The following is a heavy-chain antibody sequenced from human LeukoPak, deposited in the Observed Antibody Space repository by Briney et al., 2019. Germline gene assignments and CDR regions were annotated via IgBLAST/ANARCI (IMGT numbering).Heavy chain of an antibody. CDR2: IRTAGDT. V-gene: IGHV3-13*01. D-gene: IGHD6-13*01. CDR3: VRAGEYSSTWHPFDY. J-gene: IGHJ4*02. Sequence: GGSLRLSCAASGFTFSNCDMHWVRHVVGKGLEWVSGIRTAGDTYYSGSVKGRFTISRDDAKNSLYLQMSSLRAGDTAVYYCVRAGEYSSTWHPFDYWGQGALVTVSS. CDR1: GFTFSNCD.